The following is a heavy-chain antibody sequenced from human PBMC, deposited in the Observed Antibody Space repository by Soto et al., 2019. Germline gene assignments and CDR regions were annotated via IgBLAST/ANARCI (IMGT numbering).Heavy chain of an antibody. V-gene: IGHV4-31*03. J-gene: IGHJ5*02. CDR2: IYDSGST. CDR1: GASIRSGGFY. Sequence: SETLSLTCSVSGASIRSGGFYWTWIRQHPGKGLEWIGFIYDSGSTYYNASLKSRVTISVDTSKNQFSLKLSSVTAADTAVYYCARGSRRKITMFGVVIPAEYNWFDPWGQGTLVTVAS. D-gene: IGHD3-3*01. CDR3: ARGSRRKITMFGVVIPAEYNWFDP.